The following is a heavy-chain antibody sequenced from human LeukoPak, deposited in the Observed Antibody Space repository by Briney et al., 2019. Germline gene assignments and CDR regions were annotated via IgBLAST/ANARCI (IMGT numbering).Heavy chain of an antibody. J-gene: IGHJ4*02. CDR2: INSDGSST. Sequence: GGSLKLSCAASGFTFSSYWMHWFRQAPGKELVWVSRINSDGSSTSYADSVKGRFTISRDNAKNTLYLQMNSLRAEDTAVYYCARVQRTNWGSFDYWGQGTLVTVSS. CDR1: GFTFSSYW. CDR3: ARVQRTNWGSFDY. D-gene: IGHD7-27*01. V-gene: IGHV3-74*01.